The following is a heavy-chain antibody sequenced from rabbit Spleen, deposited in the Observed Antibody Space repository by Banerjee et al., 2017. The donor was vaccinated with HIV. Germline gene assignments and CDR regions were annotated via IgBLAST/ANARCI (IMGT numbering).Heavy chain of an antibody. CDR1: GSSFSSRYC. Sequence: QSLEESGGDLVKPGASLTLTCKASGSSFSSRYCVCWVRQAPGKGLEWIACIDIGSRDFTYYASWAKGRFTISKTSSTTVTLQMSSLTVADTATYFCARDTGSSFSTYGMDLWGQGTLVTVS. CDR3: ARDTGSSFSTYGMDL. CDR2: IDIGSRDFT. J-gene: IGHJ6*01. V-gene: IGHV1S40*01. D-gene: IGHD8-1*01.